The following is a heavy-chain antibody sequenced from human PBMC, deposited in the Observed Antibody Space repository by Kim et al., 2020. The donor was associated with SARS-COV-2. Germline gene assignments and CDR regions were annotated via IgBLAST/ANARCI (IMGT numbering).Heavy chain of an antibody. CDR1: GHTFTTYA. CDR3: ADSKDPPEGDYNYGMDV. J-gene: IGHJ6*02. V-gene: IGHV1-3*01. Sequence: ASVKVSCKASGHTFTTYAMHWVRQAPGQRLEWMGWINAGNGNTKYSQNLQGRVTITRDTSASTAYMELSSLRSEDTAGYYCADSKDPPEGDYNYGMDVWSQGTTVTVSS. CDR2: INAGNGNT. D-gene: IGHD2-15*01.